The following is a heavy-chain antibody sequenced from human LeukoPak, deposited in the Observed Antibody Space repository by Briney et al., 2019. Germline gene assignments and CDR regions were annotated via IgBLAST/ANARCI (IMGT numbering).Heavy chain of an antibody. Sequence: SETLSLTCTVSGGSISSSSYYWGWIRQPPGKGLEWIGSIYYSGSTYYNPSLKSRVTISVDTSKNQFSLKLSSVTAADTAVYYCARGEGIAARPTVDYWGQGTLVTVSS. CDR2: IYYSGST. CDR3: ARGEGIAARPTVDY. J-gene: IGHJ4*02. D-gene: IGHD6-6*01. V-gene: IGHV4-39*01. CDR1: GGSISSSSYY.